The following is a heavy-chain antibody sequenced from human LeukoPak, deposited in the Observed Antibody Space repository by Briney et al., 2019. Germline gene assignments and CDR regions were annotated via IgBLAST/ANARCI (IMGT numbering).Heavy chain of an antibody. CDR1: GLTFGDNV. Sequence: GGPLRLSCKAPGLTFGDNVMSRVRKAPGKGLEGVGLFRSKAYGGTTEYAASVKGRFTISRDDSKSIAYLQMNSLKTEDTAVYYCTREDRIVVVPAATHWGQGTLVTVSS. V-gene: IGHV3-49*04. CDR3: TREDRIVVVPAATH. CDR2: FRSKAYGGTT. J-gene: IGHJ4*02. D-gene: IGHD2-2*01.